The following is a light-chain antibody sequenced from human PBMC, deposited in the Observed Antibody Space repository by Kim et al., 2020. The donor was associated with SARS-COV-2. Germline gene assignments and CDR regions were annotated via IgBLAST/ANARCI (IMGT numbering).Light chain of an antibody. CDR1: QDIENH. CDR3: QQYDDTVAIT. CDR2: DAS. J-gene: IGKJ5*01. Sequence: SVGDRVTITCQASQDIENHLNLYEPKPGKAPKRLIYDASTLETGVPSRSSGSGSGTDFTFTIGSLQPEDVATYYCQQYDDTVAITFGQGTRLEIK. V-gene: IGKV1-33*01.